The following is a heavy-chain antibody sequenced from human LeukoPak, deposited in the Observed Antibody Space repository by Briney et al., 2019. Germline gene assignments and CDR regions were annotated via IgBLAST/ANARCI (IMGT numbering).Heavy chain of an antibody. CDR1: GFTFNRNW. CDR2: INQDGSAA. Sequence: PGGSLRLSCITSGFTFNRNWMSWVRLAPGKGLEWVANINQDGSAANYVDSVKGRFTISRDNTKNSLYPQVNSLRVEDTAVYYCGGDAFNFGGDLFAIWGQGTVVTVSS. D-gene: IGHD3-16*01. CDR3: GGDAFNFGGDLFAI. J-gene: IGHJ3*02. V-gene: IGHV3-7*01.